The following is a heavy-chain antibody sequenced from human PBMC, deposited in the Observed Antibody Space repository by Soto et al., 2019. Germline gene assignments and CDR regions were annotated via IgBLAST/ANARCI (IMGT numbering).Heavy chain of an antibody. J-gene: IGHJ5*02. CDR2: IYYSGST. CDR1: DLSIIRGVYY. V-gene: IGHV4-31*03. Sequence: LCLTCPFADLSIIRGVYYWPWTRQEPGEGREWIGYIYYSGSTYYSPSLKSRVTITVDTSKNQFSLKLSSVTAADTAVYYCARDITPHNWFDTSGQGTLDTSS. D-gene: IGHD1-20*01. CDR3: ARDITPHNWFDT.